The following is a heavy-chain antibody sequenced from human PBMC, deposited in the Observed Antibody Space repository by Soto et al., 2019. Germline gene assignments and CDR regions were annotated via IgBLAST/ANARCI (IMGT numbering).Heavy chain of an antibody. CDR3: ARVPYHYARGTYRPRWFDP. V-gene: IGHV4-38-2*02. CDR2: IYHDGTT. D-gene: IGHD3-16*02. J-gene: IGHJ5*02. Sequence: SETLSLTCTVSGYSISRGYYWGWIRQPPGKGLQWIGTIYHDGTTYSNPSLNGRVTISVSTSQNRFSLTLRSVTAADTAVYYCARVPYHYARGTYRPRWFDPWGQGTLVTVSS. CDR1: GYSISRGYY.